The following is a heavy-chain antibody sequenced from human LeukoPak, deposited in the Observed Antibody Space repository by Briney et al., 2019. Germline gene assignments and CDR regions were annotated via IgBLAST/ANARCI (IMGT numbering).Heavy chain of an antibody. Sequence: SETLSLTCTVSGASIASYYWTWIRQPPGKGLEWIGFTSFSGSTNYNPSLRSRVTISLDTSTNQFSLTLNAMTAADTAVYYCARRNYHILTGFYGGGTYNYYYTDVWGAGTTVIVSS. CDR3: ARRNYHILTGFYGGGTYNYYYTDV. CDR2: TSFSGST. CDR1: GASIASYY. V-gene: IGHV4-59*08. D-gene: IGHD3-9*01. J-gene: IGHJ6*03.